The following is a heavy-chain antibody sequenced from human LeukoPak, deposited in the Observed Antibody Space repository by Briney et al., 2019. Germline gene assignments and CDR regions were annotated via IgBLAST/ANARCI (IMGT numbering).Heavy chain of an antibody. V-gene: IGHV1-69*13. Sequence: SVKVSCKASGGTFSSYAISWVRQAPGQGLEWMGGIIPIFGTANYAQKFQGRVTITADESTSTAYMELSSLRSEDTAVYYCARPEDDYGDYRWFDPWGQGTLVTVSS. CDR2: IIPIFGTA. D-gene: IGHD4-17*01. CDR3: ARPEDDYGDYRWFDP. CDR1: GGTFSSYA. J-gene: IGHJ5*02.